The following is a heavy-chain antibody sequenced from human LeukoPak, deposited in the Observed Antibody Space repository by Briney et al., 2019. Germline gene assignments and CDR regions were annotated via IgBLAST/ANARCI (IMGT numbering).Heavy chain of an antibody. CDR3: ARDGGNLRSKVGMDV. CDR2: IYGADNT. Sequence: GGSLRLFCAASGFSVSNNYMSWVRQAPGKGLEWVSVIYGADNTYYAESVRGRFTVSRDNSKNTVYLQMNSLRAEDTAVYYCARDGGNLRSKVGMDVWGQGTTVTVSS. J-gene: IGHJ6*02. V-gene: IGHV3-66*01. D-gene: IGHD4-23*01. CDR1: GFSVSNNY.